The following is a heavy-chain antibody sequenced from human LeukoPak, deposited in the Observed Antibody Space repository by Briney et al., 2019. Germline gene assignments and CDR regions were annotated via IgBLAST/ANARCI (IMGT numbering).Heavy chain of an antibody. J-gene: IGHJ4*02. CDR2: ISSSSSYI. CDR3: AREPDDFNNV. CDR1: GFTFSSYS. Sequence: GGSLRLSCAVSGFTFSSYSMNWVRQAPGKGLEWVSSISSSSSYIYYADSVKGRFTISRDNAKNSLYLQMNSLRAEDTAVYYCAREPDDFNNVWGQGTLVTVSS. V-gene: IGHV3-21*01. D-gene: IGHD1/OR15-1a*01.